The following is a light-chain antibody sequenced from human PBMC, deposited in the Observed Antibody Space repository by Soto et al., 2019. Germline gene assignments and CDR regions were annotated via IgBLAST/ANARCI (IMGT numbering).Light chain of an antibody. Sequence: DIQMTQSPSSLSASVGDGVTITCRASQSISNYLNWYQQKPGKAPKFLIYAASSLQSGVPSRFSGRGSGTDFTLTISSLQPEDFAIYFCQQSYSTPLTFGGGTKVDI. V-gene: IGKV1-39*01. CDR1: QSISNY. CDR2: AAS. J-gene: IGKJ4*01. CDR3: QQSYSTPLT.